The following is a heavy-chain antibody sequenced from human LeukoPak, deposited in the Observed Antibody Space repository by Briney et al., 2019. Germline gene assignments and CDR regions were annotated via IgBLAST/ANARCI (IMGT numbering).Heavy chain of an antibody. CDR2: ISAYNGNT. D-gene: IGHD1-26*01. CDR3: ARVELQAFDI. V-gene: IGHV1-18*01. CDR1: GFTFTSYG. Sequence: PSGSLRLSCAASGFTFTSYGISWVRQPPGQGLEWMGWISAYNGNTNYAQKLQGRVTMTTDTSTSTAYMELRSLRSDDTAVYYCARVELQAFDIWGQGTMVTVSS. J-gene: IGHJ3*02.